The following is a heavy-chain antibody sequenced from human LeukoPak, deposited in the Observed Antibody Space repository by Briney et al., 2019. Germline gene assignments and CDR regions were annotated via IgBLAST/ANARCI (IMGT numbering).Heavy chain of an antibody. CDR2: INPNSGGT. D-gene: IGHD6-6*01. Sequence: GASVKVSCKASGYTFTGYYMHWVRQAPGQGLEWMGRINPNSGGTNYAQKFQGRVTMTRDTSISTAYMELSRLRSDDTAVYYCARGRYSIAARRVSVNWFDPWGQGTLVTVSS. CDR1: GYTFTGYY. V-gene: IGHV1-2*06. J-gene: IGHJ5*02. CDR3: ARGRYSIAARRVSVNWFDP.